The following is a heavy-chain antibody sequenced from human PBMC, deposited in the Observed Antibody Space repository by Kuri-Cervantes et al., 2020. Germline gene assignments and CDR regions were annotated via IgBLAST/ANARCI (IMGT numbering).Heavy chain of an antibody. CDR3: ARYGPQGAATPPLDSRTPIFYYYYMDV. Sequence: ASVKVSCKASGYTFTSYDINWVRQATGQGLEWMGWMNPNSGNTGYAQKFQGRVTMTRNTSISTAYMEQSSLRSEDTAVYYCARYGPQGAATPPLDSRTPIFYYYYMDVWGKGTTVTVSS. V-gene: IGHV1-8*01. J-gene: IGHJ6*03. CDR2: MNPNSGNT. CDR1: GYTFTSYD. D-gene: IGHD2-15*01.